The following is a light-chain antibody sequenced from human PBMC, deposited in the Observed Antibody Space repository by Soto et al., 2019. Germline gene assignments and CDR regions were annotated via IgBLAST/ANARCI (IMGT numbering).Light chain of an antibody. V-gene: IGLV4-69*01. J-gene: IGLJ3*02. CDR3: QTWGSGILVV. Sequence: QLVLTQSPSASASLGASVKLTCTLSRGYNRYAIAWHQQQPEKGPRFLMRVNRDGSHNKGAGIPDRFSGSSSGAERYLTISSLQSEDEADYYCQTWGSGILVVFGGGTKLTVL. CDR2: VNRDGSH. CDR1: RGYNRYA.